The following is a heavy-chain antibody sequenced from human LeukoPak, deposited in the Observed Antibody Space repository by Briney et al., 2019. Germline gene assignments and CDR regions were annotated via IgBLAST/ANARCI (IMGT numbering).Heavy chain of an antibody. J-gene: IGHJ5*02. D-gene: IGHD4-11*01. Sequence: GGSLRLSCAASGFTFSSYSMNWVRQAPGQGLEWVSYITSGSVTMFYADSVKGRFTASRDNAENSMYLQMNSLRAEDTAVYYCARVALRPIDYSNPEFDPWGQGTLVTVSS. CDR2: ITSGSVTM. V-gene: IGHV3-48*01. CDR1: GFTFSSYS. CDR3: ARVALRPIDYSNPEFDP.